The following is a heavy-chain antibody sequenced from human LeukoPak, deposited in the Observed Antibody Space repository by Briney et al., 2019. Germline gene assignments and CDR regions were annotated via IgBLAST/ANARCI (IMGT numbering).Heavy chain of an antibody. CDR1: GFTFSSYA. CDR3: ARGLTPGSSWYQGYFDY. D-gene: IGHD6-13*01. V-gene: IGHV3-30-3*01. J-gene: IGHJ4*02. Sequence: GGSLRLSCAASGFTFSSYAMHWVRQAPGKGLEWVAVISYDGSNKYYADSVKGRFTISRDNSKNTLYLQMNSLRAEDTAVYYRARGLTPGSSWYQGYFDYWGQGTLVTVSS. CDR2: ISYDGSNK.